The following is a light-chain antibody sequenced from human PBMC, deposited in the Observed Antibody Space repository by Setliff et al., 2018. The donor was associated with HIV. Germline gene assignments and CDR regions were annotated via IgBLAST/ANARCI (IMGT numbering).Light chain of an antibody. J-gene: IGKJ4*01. V-gene: IGKV3-20*01. CDR3: QQYDSSPLT. CDR2: GAS. CDR1: PSLGSNS. Sequence: EIVLTQSPGTLSLSPGQRVTLSCSASPSLGSNSLAWYQQIPGQTPRLLIYGASSRANGIPDRFSGSGSGTDFTLTIRRLEPEDFAVYYCQQYDSSPLTFGGGTKVDIK.